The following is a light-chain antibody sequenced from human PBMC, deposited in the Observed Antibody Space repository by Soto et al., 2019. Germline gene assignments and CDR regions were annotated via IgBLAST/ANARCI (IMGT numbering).Light chain of an antibody. CDR1: ESIIRW. CDR3: MQGTHWPIT. V-gene: IGKV1-5*03. CDR2: KAS. Sequence: DIQMTQSPSTLSASVGDRVTITCRASESIIRWLAWYQQKPGKAPKLLIYKASSLESGVPARFSGSGSGTDFALKISRVEAEDVGVYYCMQGTHWPITFGQGTRLEN. J-gene: IGKJ5*01.